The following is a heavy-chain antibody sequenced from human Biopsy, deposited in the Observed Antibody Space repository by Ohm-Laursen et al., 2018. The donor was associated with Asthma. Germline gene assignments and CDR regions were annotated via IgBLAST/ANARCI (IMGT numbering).Heavy chain of an antibody. J-gene: IGHJ6*02. D-gene: IGHD4-17*01. CDR1: GDSFSNYA. V-gene: IGHV1-69*01. CDR2: LIPVLGTP. Sequence: SSVKVSCKASGDSFSNYAISWVRQAPGQELEWMGGLIPVLGTPDHAQMFEGRVTITADESTSTAYMELSSLRSEDSAVYYCAREVSTVDYGYYYFAMDVWGQGTTVTVSS. CDR3: AREVSTVDYGYYYFAMDV.